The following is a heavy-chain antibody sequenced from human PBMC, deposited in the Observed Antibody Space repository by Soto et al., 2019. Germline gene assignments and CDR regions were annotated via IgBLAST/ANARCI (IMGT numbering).Heavy chain of an antibody. Sequence: QVQLVESGGGVVQPGRSLRLSCAASGFTFSSYGMHWVRQAPGKGLEWVAVIWYDGSNKYYADSVKGRFTISRDNSKNTLYLQMNSLRAEDTAVYYCARDKGGDYLMDVWGQGTTVTVSS. J-gene: IGHJ6*02. V-gene: IGHV3-33*01. CDR3: ARDKGGDYLMDV. CDR1: GFTFSSYG. CDR2: IWYDGSNK. D-gene: IGHD2-21*02.